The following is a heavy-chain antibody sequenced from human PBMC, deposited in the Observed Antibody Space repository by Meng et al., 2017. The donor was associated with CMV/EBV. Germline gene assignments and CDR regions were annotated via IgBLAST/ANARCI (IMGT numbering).Heavy chain of an antibody. V-gene: IGHV4-4*07. CDR3: ARSMVVAGDWFDP. CDR1: GGSISSYY. Sequence: QLRALGPGLVKPSATLSLTCTVSGGSISSYYWCRIRLPAGKGLEWIGRIYTSGSTNYNPSLTSRVTMSVATSKNQFSLKLSSVTAADTAVYYCARSMVVAGDWFDPWGQGTLVTVSS. CDR2: IYTSGST. D-gene: IGHD2-15*01. J-gene: IGHJ5*02.